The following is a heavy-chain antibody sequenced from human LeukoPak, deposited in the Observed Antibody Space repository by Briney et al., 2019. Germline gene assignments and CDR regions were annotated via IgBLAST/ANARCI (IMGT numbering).Heavy chain of an antibody. D-gene: IGHD1-1*01. CDR1: GGSINSDALY. J-gene: IGHJ2*01. Sequence: SQTLSLTCTVSGGSINSDALYWSWIRQPAGKGLEWIGRIYITGRTDHNPSLRNRVTLSVDTSKNEFSLKLTSVTDADTAVYYCAGFSHATYNSDSRYFDLWGRGTLVTVSS. V-gene: IGHV4-61*02. CDR3: AGFSHATYNSDSRYFDL. CDR2: IYITGRT.